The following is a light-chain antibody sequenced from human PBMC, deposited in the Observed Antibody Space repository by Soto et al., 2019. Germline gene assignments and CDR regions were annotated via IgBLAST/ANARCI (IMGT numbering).Light chain of an antibody. CDR2: GVS. CDR3: QQTYTTRCT. V-gene: IGKV1-39*01. CDR1: QSISRY. Sequence: DIQMTQSPSSLSASVGDRVTITCRASQSISRYLNCYQQKPGKAPKLLIYGVSSLQSGVPSRFSGSGSGTDFTLTITSLQPEDFATYYCQQTYTTRCTFGPGTKVDIK. J-gene: IGKJ3*01.